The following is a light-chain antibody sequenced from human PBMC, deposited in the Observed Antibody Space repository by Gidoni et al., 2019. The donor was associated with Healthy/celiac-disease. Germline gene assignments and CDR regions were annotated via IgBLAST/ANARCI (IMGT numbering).Light chain of an antibody. J-gene: IGKJ1*01. CDR2: KAS. CDR3: QQYNSYSGT. CDR1: QSISSW. V-gene: IGKV1-5*03. Sequence: IQMTQSPSTLSASVGDRVTITCRASQSISSWLAWYQQKPGKAPKLLIYKASSLESGVPSRFSGSGSGTEFTLTISSLQPDDFATYYCQQYNSYSGTFGQXTKVEIK.